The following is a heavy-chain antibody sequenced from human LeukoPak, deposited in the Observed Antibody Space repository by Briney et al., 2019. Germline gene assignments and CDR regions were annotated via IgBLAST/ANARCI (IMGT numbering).Heavy chain of an antibody. J-gene: IGHJ4*02. CDR1: GFTFNSYW. Sequence: GGSLRLSCAASGFTFNSYWMSWVRQAPGKGLEWVANIKQDGNEKYYVDSVKGRFTISRDNAKNSLYLQMNSLRAEDTAVYYCARVDKAAAGYWGQGTLVTVSS. CDR2: IKQDGNEK. D-gene: IGHD6-13*01. CDR3: ARVDKAAAGY. V-gene: IGHV3-7*01.